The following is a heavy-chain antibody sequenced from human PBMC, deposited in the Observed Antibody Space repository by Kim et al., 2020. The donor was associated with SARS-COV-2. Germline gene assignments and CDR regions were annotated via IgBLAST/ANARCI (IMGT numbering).Heavy chain of an antibody. CDR1: GFTFSSYW. CDR2: IKQDGSEK. J-gene: IGHJ4*02. V-gene: IGHV3-7*01. CDR3: ASSSSGWGILLRFDY. Sequence: GGSLRLSCAASGFTFSSYWMSWVRQAPGKGLEWVANIKQDGSEKYYVDSVKGRFTISRDNAKNSLYLQMNSLRAEDTAVYYCASSSSGWGILLRFDYWGQGTLVTVSS. D-gene: IGHD6-19*01.